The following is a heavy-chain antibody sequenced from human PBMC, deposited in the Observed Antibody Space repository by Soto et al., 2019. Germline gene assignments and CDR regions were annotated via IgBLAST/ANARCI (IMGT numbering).Heavy chain of an antibody. D-gene: IGHD3-16*01. Sequence: QVQLVESGGGVVQPGRSLRLSCAASGFNFRNYGMHWVRQAPGKGLEWVGIIWYDGSNKYYADSVKDRFTISRDNSKNTVSLQMNSLRADDTAVYYCARGIGAAAEYFQHWGQGTLVTVSS. CDR2: IWYDGSNK. J-gene: IGHJ1*01. CDR1: GFNFRNYG. CDR3: ARGIGAAAEYFQH. V-gene: IGHV3-33*01.